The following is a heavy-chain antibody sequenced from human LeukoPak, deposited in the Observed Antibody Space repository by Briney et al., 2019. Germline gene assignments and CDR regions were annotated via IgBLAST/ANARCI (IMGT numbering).Heavy chain of an antibody. CDR3: ARDLRLRLRELSLYYFDY. CDR1: GFTFSSYG. J-gene: IGHJ4*02. D-gene: IGHD3-16*02. CDR2: IWYDGSNK. Sequence: GGSLRLSCAASGFTFSSYGMHWVRQAPGKGLEWVAVIWYDGSNKYYADSVKGRLTIYRDNSKNRLYLQMSSLRAEDTAVYYCARDLRLRLRELSLYYFDYWGQGTLVTVSS. V-gene: IGHV3-33*01.